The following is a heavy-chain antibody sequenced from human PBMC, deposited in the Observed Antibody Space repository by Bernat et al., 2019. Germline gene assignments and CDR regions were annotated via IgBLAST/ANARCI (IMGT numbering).Heavy chain of an antibody. V-gene: IGHV3-23*04. Sequence: EVQLVESGGGLVQPGGSLRLSCAASGFTVSSNYMSWVRQAPGKGLEWVSAISGSGGSTYYADSVKGRFTISRDNSKNTLYLQMNSLRAEDTAVYYCAKDRATGTTSVFYFQHWGQGTLVTVSS. CDR2: ISGSGGST. CDR1: GFTVSSNY. CDR3: AKDRATGTTSVFYFQH. D-gene: IGHD1-7*01. J-gene: IGHJ1*01.